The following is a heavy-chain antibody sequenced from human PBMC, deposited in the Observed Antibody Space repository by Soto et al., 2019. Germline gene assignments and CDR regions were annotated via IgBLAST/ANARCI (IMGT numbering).Heavy chain of an antibody. V-gene: IGHV4-59*01. D-gene: IGHD6-13*01. CDR2: IDYTGST. Sequence: QVQLQESGPGLVKPSETLSLTCTVSGGSISNYYWSWIRQPPGMGLEWIGYIDYTGSTNYNPSRKSRVTISVDTSKNQFSLKLSSVTAADTAVYYCARVGSSWYLGMDVWGQGTTVTVSS. J-gene: IGHJ6*02. CDR1: GGSISNYY. CDR3: ARVGSSWYLGMDV.